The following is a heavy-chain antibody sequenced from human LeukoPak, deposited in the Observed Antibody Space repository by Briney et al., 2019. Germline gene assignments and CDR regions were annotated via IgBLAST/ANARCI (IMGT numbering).Heavy chain of an antibody. Sequence: ASVKVSCKASGYTFTGYYMHWVRQAPGQGLEWMGWINPNSGGTNYAQKFQGRVTMTRDTSISTAYMELSRLRSDDTAVYYCARDPGYYDTSGYYSDASDIWGQGTMVTVSS. CDR3: ARDPGYYDTSGYYSDASDI. J-gene: IGHJ3*02. D-gene: IGHD3-22*01. CDR1: GYTFTGYY. CDR2: INPNSGGT. V-gene: IGHV1-2*02.